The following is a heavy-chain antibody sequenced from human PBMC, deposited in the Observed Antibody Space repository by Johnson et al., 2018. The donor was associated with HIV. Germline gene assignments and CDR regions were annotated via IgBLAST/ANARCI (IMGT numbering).Heavy chain of an antibody. J-gene: IGHJ3*02. CDR1: GFTFSSYG. D-gene: IGHD2-15*01. CDR2: IWYDGCNK. CDR3: AREGRGAPHDAFDI. Sequence: VQLVESGGGVVQPGRSLRLSCAASGFTFSSYGMHCVRQAPGKGLEWVAVIWYDGCNKYSADSVKGRFTISRDNSKNSLYLQMNSLRAEDTAVYYCAREGRGAPHDAFDIWGQGTRVTVSS. V-gene: IGHV3-33*01.